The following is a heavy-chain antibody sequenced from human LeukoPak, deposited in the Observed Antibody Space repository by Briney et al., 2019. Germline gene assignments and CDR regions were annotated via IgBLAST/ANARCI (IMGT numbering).Heavy chain of an antibody. Sequence: KTGGSLRLSCAASEFTFSDYYMSWIRQAPGKGLEWVSYISSSGSDTDYADSVKGRFTISRDNAKNSLFLQMNSLRAEDTALYYCARGHHGMEVWGRGTTVIVSS. J-gene: IGHJ6*02. CDR1: EFTFSDYY. CDR2: ISSSGSDT. V-gene: IGHV3-11*05. CDR3: ARGHHGMEV.